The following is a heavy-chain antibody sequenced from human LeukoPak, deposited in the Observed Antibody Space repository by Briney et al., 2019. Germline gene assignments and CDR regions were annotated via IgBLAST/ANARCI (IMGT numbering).Heavy chain of an antibody. D-gene: IGHD6-13*01. CDR2: INPNSGGT. J-gene: IGHJ6*02. Sequence: ASVKVSCKASGYTFTGYYMHWVRQAPGQGLEWMGWINPNSGGTNYARKFQGRVTMTRDTSISTAYMELSRLRSDDTAVYYCARVRIAAAGPYYYYGMDVWGQGTTVTVSS. V-gene: IGHV1-2*02. CDR3: ARVRIAAAGPYYYYGMDV. CDR1: GYTFTGYY.